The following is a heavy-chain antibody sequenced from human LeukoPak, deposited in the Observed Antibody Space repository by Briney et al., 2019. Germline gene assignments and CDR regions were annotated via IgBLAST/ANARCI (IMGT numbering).Heavy chain of an antibody. D-gene: IGHD3-10*01. V-gene: IGHV4-34*01. CDR2: INHSGST. Sequence: SETLSLTCAVYGGSFSGYYWSWIRQPPGKGLEWIGEINHSGSTNYNPSLKSRVTISVDTSKNQFSLKLSSVTAADTAVYYCARAWLYYYGSGSHFRGTAIDPWGQGTLVTVSS. CDR1: GGSFSGYY. J-gene: IGHJ5*02. CDR3: ARAWLYYYGSGSHFRGTAIDP.